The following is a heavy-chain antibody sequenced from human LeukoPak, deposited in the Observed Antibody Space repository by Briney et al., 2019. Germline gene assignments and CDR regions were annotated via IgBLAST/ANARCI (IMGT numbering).Heavy chain of an antibody. CDR1: GGTFSSYA. V-gene: IGHV1-69*13. D-gene: IGHD7-27*01. J-gene: IGHJ3*02. CDR3: ARGLTGDAFDI. Sequence: SVKVSCKASGGTFSSYAISWVRQAPGQGLEWMGGIIPIFGTANYARKFQGRVTITADESTSTAYMELGSLRSEDTAVYYCARGLTGDAFDIWGQGTMVTVSS. CDR2: IIPIFGTA.